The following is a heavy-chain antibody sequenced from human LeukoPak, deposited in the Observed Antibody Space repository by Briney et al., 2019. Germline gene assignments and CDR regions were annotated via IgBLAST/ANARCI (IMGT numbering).Heavy chain of an antibody. CDR2: INPSGGST. CDR3: ARDRVLSDATPPTY. J-gene: IGHJ4*02. Sequence: ASVKVSCKASGYTFTAFYIHWVRQAPGQGLEWMGIINPSGGSTSYAQKLQGRVTMTRDTSTSTVYMELSSLRSEDTAVYYCARDRVLSDATPPTYWGQGTLVTVSS. D-gene: IGHD5-24*01. V-gene: IGHV1-46*01. CDR1: GYTFTAFY.